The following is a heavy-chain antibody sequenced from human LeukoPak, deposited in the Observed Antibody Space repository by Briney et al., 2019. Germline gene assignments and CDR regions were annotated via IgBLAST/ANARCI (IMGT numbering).Heavy chain of an antibody. D-gene: IGHD1-26*01. CDR1: GFTFSSYW. Sequence: PGGSLTLSCAASGFTFSSYWMHWVRQVPGKGLVWVSRINNDGYSTIYADSVKGRFTTSRDNAKNTLYLQMHSLRAEDTAMYYCARGGPSGSYFDYWGQGTLVTVSS. V-gene: IGHV3-74*01. J-gene: IGHJ4*02. CDR3: ARGGPSGSYFDY. CDR2: INNDGYST.